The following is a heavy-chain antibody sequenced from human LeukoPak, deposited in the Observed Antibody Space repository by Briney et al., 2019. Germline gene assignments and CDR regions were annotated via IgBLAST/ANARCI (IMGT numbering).Heavy chain of an antibody. V-gene: IGHV3-48*03. Sequence: GGSLRLSCAASGFTFSSYEMNWVRQAPGKGLEWVSYISSSGSTIYYADSVKGRFTISRDNAKNSLYLQMNSLRAEDTAVYYCAKEYYDYVWGSYRRINDYWGQGTLVTVSS. CDR3: AKEYYDYVWGSYRRINDY. CDR1: GFTFSSYE. J-gene: IGHJ4*02. D-gene: IGHD3-16*02. CDR2: ISSSGSTI.